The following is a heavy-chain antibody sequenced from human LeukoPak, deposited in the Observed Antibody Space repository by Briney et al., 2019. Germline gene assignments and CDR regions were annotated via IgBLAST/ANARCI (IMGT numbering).Heavy chain of an antibody. D-gene: IGHD3-16*01. V-gene: IGHV3-23*01. J-gene: IGHJ4*02. CDR2: ISGSGGST. Sequence: PGGSLRLSCAASGFTFSSYAMSWVRQAPGKGLEWVSAISGSGGSTYYADSVKGRFTISRDNSKDTLYLQMNSLRAEDTAVYYCAKDLDPMLNYYGYWGQGTLVTVSS. CDR3: AKDLDPMLNYYGY. CDR1: GFTFSSYA.